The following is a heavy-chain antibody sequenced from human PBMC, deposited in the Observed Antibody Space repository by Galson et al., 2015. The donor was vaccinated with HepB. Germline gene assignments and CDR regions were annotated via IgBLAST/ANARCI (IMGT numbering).Heavy chain of an antibody. CDR1: GYTFTSYA. D-gene: IGHD5-24*01. V-gene: IGHV1-8*01. J-gene: IGHJ3*02. CDR2: MNANSGNT. CDR3: ARDQSWGDGYSRYTFDI. Sequence: SVKVSCKASGYTFTSYAINWVRQATGKGLEWMAWMNANSGNTGYAQKFQGRVTMTRNTSISTAYMELRSLRAEDTAVYFCARDQSWGDGYSRYTFDIWCPGTMVTVSS.